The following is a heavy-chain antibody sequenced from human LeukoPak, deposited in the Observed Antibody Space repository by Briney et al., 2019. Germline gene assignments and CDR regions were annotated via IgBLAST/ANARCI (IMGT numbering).Heavy chain of an antibody. V-gene: IGHV3-7*03. CDR3: AKSPEAVPYSSGLHY. J-gene: IGHJ4*02. CDR1: GFSSSDYW. D-gene: IGHD6-19*01. Sequence: GGSLRLSCVASGFSSSDYWMNWVRQTPGKGLEWLANINQDGSEKYYVDSVKGRFTFSRDNAINSLFLQMNSLRAEDTAVYYCAKSPEAVPYSSGLHYWGQGTLVTVSS. CDR2: INQDGSEK.